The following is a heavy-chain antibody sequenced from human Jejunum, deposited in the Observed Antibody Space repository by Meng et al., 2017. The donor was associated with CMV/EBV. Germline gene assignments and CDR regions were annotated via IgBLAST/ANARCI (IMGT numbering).Heavy chain of an antibody. Sequence: SEFTVSNNCMTWVRQAPGKGLEWVSIIYSGGKTSYADSVKGRFTISRDNSKNTVSLQMNSLRPEDTAVYYCARATTGYYYYGLNVWGQGTTVTVSS. J-gene: IGHJ6*02. CDR1: EFTVSNNC. D-gene: IGHD4-11*01. CDR3: ARATTGYYYYGLNV. CDR2: IYSGGKT. V-gene: IGHV3-66*02.